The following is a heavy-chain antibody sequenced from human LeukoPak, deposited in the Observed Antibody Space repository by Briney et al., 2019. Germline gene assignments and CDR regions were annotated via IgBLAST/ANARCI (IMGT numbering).Heavy chain of an antibody. CDR2: ISGSGGST. Sequence: GGSLRLSCAASGFTFSSYAMSWVRQAPGKGLEWVSAISGSGGSTYYADSVKGRFTIPRDNSKNTLYLQMNSLRAEDTAVYYCAGSSWYEGADYWGQGTLVTVSS. D-gene: IGHD6-13*01. CDR1: GFTFSSYA. V-gene: IGHV3-23*01. CDR3: AGSSWYEGADY. J-gene: IGHJ4*02.